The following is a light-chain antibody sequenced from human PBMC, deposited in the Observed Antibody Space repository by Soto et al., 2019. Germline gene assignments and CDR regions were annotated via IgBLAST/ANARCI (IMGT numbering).Light chain of an antibody. CDR3: QQTYSAPPT. J-gene: IGKJ1*01. CDR1: QIGNTNY. Sequence: EMVLTQSPGTLSLSPGERATLHCRASQIGNTNYLAWYQQRPGQPPRLLIYDASSRATGISDRFSGSGSGTDFTLTISSLQPEDFATYFCQQTYSAPPTFGQGTKVDIK. CDR2: DAS. V-gene: IGKV3-20*01.